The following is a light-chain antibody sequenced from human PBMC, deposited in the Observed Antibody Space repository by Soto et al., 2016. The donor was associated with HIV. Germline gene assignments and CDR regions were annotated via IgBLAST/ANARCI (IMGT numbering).Light chain of an antibody. CDR1: QSISTW. CDR3: QQYYTYT. CDR2: KAS. V-gene: IGKV1-5*03. Sequence: DIQMTQSPSTLSASVGDRVTITCRASQSISTWLAWYQQKPGKAPKLLIYKASTSENGVPSRFSGSASGTEFTLTISSLQPDDFATYYCQQYYTYTFGLGTKVDIQ. J-gene: IGKJ1*01.